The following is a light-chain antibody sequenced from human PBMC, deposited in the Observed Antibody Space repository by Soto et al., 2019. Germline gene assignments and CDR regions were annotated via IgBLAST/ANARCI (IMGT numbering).Light chain of an antibody. Sequence: EIVLTQSPGTLSLSPGERATLSCRASQSVPGNYLAWLKQKPGQAPRVLIYGVSMRATGIPDRFSGSGSGTDFTLTISRLEPEDFAVYFCQQYTSPPWTLGQGTKVETK. V-gene: IGKV3-20*01. CDR2: GVS. CDR1: QSVPGNY. J-gene: IGKJ1*01. CDR3: QQYTSPPWT.